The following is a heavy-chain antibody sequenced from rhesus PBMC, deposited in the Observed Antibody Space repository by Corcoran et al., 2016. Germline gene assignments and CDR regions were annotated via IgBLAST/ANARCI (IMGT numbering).Heavy chain of an antibody. J-gene: IGHJ4*01. CDR2: IYGISTST. Sequence: QVQLQESGPGVVKPSETLSLTCAVSGGSISDSYRWSWIRQPPGKGLEWIGYIYGISTSTNYNPSLKSRVTISKDTSKNQFSVKLSSVTAADTAVYYCARACTGSGCYSYVGFDYWGQGVLVTVSS. D-gene: IGHD2-21*01. CDR3: ARACTGSGCYSYVGFDY. CDR1: GGSISDSYR. V-gene: IGHV4S10*01.